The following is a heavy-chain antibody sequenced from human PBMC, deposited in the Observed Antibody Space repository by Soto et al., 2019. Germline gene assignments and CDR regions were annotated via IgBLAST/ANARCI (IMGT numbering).Heavy chain of an antibody. CDR3: ATGGFPSAQFDY. CDR2: FDPEDGET. J-gene: IGHJ4*02. CDR1: GYTLTELS. D-gene: IGHD1-26*01. V-gene: IGHV1-24*01. Sequence: GASVKVSCKVSGYTLTELSMHWVRQAPGKGVEWMGGFDPEDGETIYAQKFQGRVTMTEDTSTDTAYMELSSLRSEDTAVYYCATGGFPSAQFDYWGQGTLVTVSS.